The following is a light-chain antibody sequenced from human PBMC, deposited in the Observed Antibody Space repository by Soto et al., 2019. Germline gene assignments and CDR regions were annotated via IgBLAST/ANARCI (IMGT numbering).Light chain of an antibody. CDR3: AAWDDSLSGHVV. CDR1: NSNIGSYY. Sequence: QLVLTQPPSASGTPGQRVTISCSGSNSNIGSYYVYWYQHLPGTAPKLLIYRNNQRPSGVPDRFSGSKSGTSASLAISGLRSEDEADYYCAAWDDSLSGHVVFGGGTKVTVL. J-gene: IGLJ2*01. V-gene: IGLV1-47*01. CDR2: RNN.